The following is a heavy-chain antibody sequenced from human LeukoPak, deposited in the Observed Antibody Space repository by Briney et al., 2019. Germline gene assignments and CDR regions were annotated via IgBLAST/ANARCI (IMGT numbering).Heavy chain of an antibody. CDR2: IYRVGST. J-gene: IGHJ5*02. Sequence: GGSLRLSCAASGFTVSYNYMSWVRQAPGKGLEWVSVIYRVGSTYYADSVKGRFTISGDNSKNTLCLQMDSLRAEDTAVYYCARDGDYDILIGFNWFDPWGQGTLVTVSS. D-gene: IGHD3-9*01. CDR1: GFTVSYNY. CDR3: ARDGDYDILIGFNWFDP. V-gene: IGHV3-66*01.